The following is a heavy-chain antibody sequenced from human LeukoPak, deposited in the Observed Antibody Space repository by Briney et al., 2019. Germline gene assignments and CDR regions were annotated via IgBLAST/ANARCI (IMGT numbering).Heavy chain of an antibody. CDR2: INSDGSIT. Sequence: GGSLRLSCAASGFSFSSYWMHWVRQAPGQGLLWVSRINSDGSITSYADSVKGRSTISRDNAKNTLYLQMNSLRAEDTAVYYCVRGRGYSYGDTWYFDLWGRGTLVTVSS. J-gene: IGHJ2*01. CDR1: GFSFSSYW. D-gene: IGHD5-18*01. V-gene: IGHV3-74*01. CDR3: VRGRGYSYGDTWYFDL.